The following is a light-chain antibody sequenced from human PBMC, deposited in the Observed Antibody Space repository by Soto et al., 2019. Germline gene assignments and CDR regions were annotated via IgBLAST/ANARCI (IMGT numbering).Light chain of an antibody. CDR3: QQYVNSPVT. CDR2: GAS. CDR1: QRVNSSY. V-gene: IGKV3-20*01. Sequence: EIVLTQSPDTLYLSPGEGATLSCRASQRVNSSYLAWYQQKPGQAPRLLISGASDRATGVPARVSGSGSGTDFTLTISRLEPEDFAVYHCQQYVNSPVTFGQGTKLESK. J-gene: IGKJ2*01.